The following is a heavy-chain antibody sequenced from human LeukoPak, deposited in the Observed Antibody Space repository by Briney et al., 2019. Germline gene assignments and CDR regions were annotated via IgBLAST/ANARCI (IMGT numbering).Heavy chain of an antibody. D-gene: IGHD3-10*01. CDR3: AKHYYYGSGSCFDY. CDR1: GFIFSDYS. V-gene: IGHV3-21*04. J-gene: IGHJ4*02. Sequence: GGSLRLSCEASGFIFSDYSMNWVRQVPGKGLEWVSSISSGSSYINYADSVKGRFTISRDNAKNSLFLQMNSLRAEDTAVYYCAKHYYYGSGSCFDYWGQGTLVTVSS. CDR2: ISSGSSYI.